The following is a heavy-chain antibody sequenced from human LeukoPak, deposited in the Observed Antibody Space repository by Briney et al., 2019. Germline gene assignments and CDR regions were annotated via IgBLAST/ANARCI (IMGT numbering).Heavy chain of an antibody. D-gene: IGHD5-18*01. V-gene: IGHV3-66*01. CDR1: GFTVSSNY. Sequence: GGSLRLSCAASGFTVSSNYMNWVRQAPGKGLEWVSVIYSGGSTYYADSVKGRFTISRDNSKNTLYLQMNSLRAEDTAVYYCARGTAMAHDAFDIWGQGTMVTVSS. CDR2: IYSGGST. CDR3: ARGTAMAHDAFDI. J-gene: IGHJ3*02.